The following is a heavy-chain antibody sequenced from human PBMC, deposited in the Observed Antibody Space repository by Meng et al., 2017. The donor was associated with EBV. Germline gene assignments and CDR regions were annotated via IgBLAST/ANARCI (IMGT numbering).Heavy chain of an antibody. J-gene: IGHJ4*02. CDR3: AKHRLGPLDY. V-gene: IGHV3-53*01. D-gene: IGHD5-12*01. Sequence: VQLVESGGGLIPPGGSLRLSCAASGFTVSSNYMSWVRQAPGKGLEWISVIYSGGSTYYADSVKGRFTISRDNSKNTLYLQMNSLRAEDKAVYYCAKHRLGPLDYWGQGTLVTVSS. CDR2: IYSGGST. CDR1: GFTVSSNY.